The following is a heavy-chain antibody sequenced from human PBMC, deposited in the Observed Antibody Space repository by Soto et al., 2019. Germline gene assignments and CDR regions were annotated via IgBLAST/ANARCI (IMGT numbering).Heavy chain of an antibody. Sequence: GGSLRLSCAASGFTFSGYSMNWVRQAPGKGLEWVSYISSSSSTIYYADSVKGRFTISRDNAKNSLYLQMNSLRDEDTAVYYCARVGSSGWFSTAEYFQHWGQGTLVTVSS. CDR1: GFTFSGYS. V-gene: IGHV3-48*02. D-gene: IGHD6-19*01. J-gene: IGHJ1*01. CDR3: ARVGSSGWFSTAEYFQH. CDR2: ISSSSSTI.